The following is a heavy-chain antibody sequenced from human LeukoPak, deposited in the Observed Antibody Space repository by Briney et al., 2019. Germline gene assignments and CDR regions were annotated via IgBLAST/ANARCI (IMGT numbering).Heavy chain of an antibody. CDR2: INLSGNDI. V-gene: IGHV3-11*01. Sequence: GGSLRLSCVASGFSLSDSYMNRVRQAPGKGLEWISYINLSGNDIYYADSVKGRFTISRDNTKNSLFLQMNNVRGEDTAVYYCARGSSASTSWGQGTLVIVSS. D-gene: IGHD6-25*01. CDR1: GFSLSDSY. CDR3: ARGSSASTS. J-gene: IGHJ1*01.